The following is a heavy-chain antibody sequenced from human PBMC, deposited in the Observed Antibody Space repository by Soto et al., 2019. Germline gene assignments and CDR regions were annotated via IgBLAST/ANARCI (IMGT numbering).Heavy chain of an antibody. CDR3: ATHRRYSSGWYYYGMDV. V-gene: IGHV4-39*01. J-gene: IGHJ6*02. CDR1: GGSISTTTYY. Sequence: QLQLQGSGPGLVKPSETLSLTCTVSGGSISTTTYYWGWVRQPPGKGREWIGNIYYTGRTYYNPSPKRRVTLSLDTFHTLYSRRLNSATAADTAVYYCATHRRYSSGWYYYGMDVWGQGTTVTVSS. D-gene: IGHD6-25*01. CDR2: IYYTGRT.